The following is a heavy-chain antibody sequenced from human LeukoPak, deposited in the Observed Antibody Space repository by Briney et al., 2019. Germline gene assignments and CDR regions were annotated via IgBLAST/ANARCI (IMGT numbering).Heavy chain of an antibody. CDR3: ARAPSEIGGYYPEYFRH. CDR1: GFTFSSYW. Sequence: GGSLRLSCAASGFTFSSYWMHWVRQAPGKGLVWVSRIKSDGSTRYADSVKGRFTIARDNAKNTVSLQMNSLRAEDTGVYYCARAPSEIGGYYPEYFRHWGQGTLVTVSP. V-gene: IGHV3-74*01. CDR2: IKSDGST. D-gene: IGHD3-22*01. J-gene: IGHJ1*01.